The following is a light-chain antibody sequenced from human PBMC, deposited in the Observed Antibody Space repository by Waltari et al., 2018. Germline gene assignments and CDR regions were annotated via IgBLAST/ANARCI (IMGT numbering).Light chain of an antibody. CDR2: AAS. CDR3: QQSYSTPLT. V-gene: IGKV1-39*01. J-gene: IGKJ3*01. CDR1: QSIAIY. Sequence: DIQMNQSPSSLSASVGDRVTITCRASQSIAIYLNWYQQEPGKAPKLLIYAASSLQTGVPSRFSGSGSGTHFTLTISSLQPEDFATYYCQQSYSTPLTVGPGTKVDFQ.